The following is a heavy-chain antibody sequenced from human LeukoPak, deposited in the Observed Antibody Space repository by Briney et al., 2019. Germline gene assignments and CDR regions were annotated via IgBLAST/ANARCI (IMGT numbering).Heavy chain of an antibody. J-gene: IGHJ4*02. CDR3: ARPESGSSYGYYTY. CDR2: IYPGDSDT. CDR1: GYSFTNYW. D-gene: IGHD5-18*01. V-gene: IGHV5-51*01. Sequence: GESLKISCKASGYSFTNYWIGWVRQMPGKGLEYMGIIYPGDSDTRYSPSFQGQVTISADKSTNTAYLQWSGLKASDTAMYYCARPESGSSYGYYTYWGQGTLVTVSS.